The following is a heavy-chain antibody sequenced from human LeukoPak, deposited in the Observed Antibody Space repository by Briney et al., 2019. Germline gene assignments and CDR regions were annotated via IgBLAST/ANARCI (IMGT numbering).Heavy chain of an antibody. Sequence: PSETLSLTCTVSGGSVTSGSYYWGWIRQPPGKGLEWIGYIYYSGSTNYNPSLKSRITISIDTSKNQFSLKLNFVTAADTAVYYCARVVCYYGSGMQIDYWGQGTLVTVSS. CDR3: ARVVCYYGSGMQIDY. J-gene: IGHJ4*02. D-gene: IGHD3-10*01. CDR1: GGSVTSGSYY. CDR2: IYYSGST. V-gene: IGHV4-61*01.